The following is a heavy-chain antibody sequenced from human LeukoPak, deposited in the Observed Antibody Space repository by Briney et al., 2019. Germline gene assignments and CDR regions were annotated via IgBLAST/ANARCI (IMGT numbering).Heavy chain of an antibody. J-gene: IGHJ4*02. CDR2: INNVAGHI. V-gene: IGHV3-21*04. D-gene: IGHD3-10*01. CDR3: ATWPGTWYGEDY. CDR1: GFSISSSA. Sequence: PGGSLRLSCAASGFSISSSAMNWVRQAPGKGLEWVSSINNVAGHIYYAGSVRGRFTISRDNAKNSVYLQMNSLRAEDTAVYYCATWPGTWYGEDYWGQGTLVTVSS.